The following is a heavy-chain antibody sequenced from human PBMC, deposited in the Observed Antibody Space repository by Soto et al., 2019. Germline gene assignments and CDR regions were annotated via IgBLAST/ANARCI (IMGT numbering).Heavy chain of an antibody. V-gene: IGHV3-30*18. CDR3: AKATGSSSWYRSPPNWFDP. D-gene: IGHD6-13*01. CDR1: GFTFSSYG. J-gene: IGHJ5*02. Sequence: GGSLRLSCAASGFTFSSYGMHWVRQAPGKGLEWVAVISYDGSNKYYADSVKGRFTISRDNSKNTLYLQMNSLRAEDTAVYYCAKATGSSSWYRSPPNWFDPWGQGTLVTVSS. CDR2: ISYDGSNK.